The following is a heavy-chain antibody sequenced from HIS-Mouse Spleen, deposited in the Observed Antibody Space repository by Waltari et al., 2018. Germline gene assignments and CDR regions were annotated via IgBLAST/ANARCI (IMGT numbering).Heavy chain of an antibody. V-gene: IGHV3-66*01. D-gene: IGHD5-18*01. CDR1: GFTVSSNY. CDR2: IYSGGST. J-gene: IGHJ4*02. CDR3: ARVEYSYGFDY. Sequence: EVQLVESGGGLVQPGGSLRLSCAASGFTVSSNYQSWVRQAPGKGLEWVSVIYSGGSTYNADSVKGRFTISRDNSKNTLYLQMNSLRAEDTAVYYCARVEYSYGFDYWGQGTLVTVSS.